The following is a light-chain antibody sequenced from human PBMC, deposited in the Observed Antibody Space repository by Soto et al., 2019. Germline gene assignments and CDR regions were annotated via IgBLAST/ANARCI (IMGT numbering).Light chain of an antibody. J-gene: IGLJ2*01. V-gene: IGLV1-44*01. Sequence: QSVLTQPPSASGTPGQRVTISCSGSSSNIGSNTVNWYQQLPGTAPKLLIYSNNQRPSGVPDRFSGSKSGTSASLAISGLQSEDESDYYCAAWDDSLNGPIFVVGTKLTVL. CDR3: AAWDDSLNGPI. CDR2: SNN. CDR1: SSNIGSNT.